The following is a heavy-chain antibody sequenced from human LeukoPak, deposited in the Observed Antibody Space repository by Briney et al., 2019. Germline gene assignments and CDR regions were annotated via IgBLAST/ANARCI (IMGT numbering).Heavy chain of an antibody. Sequence: GGSLRLSCTASGFTFSSYTMSWVRQAPGKGLKWVSTISTGGGNTYYADSVQGRFTVSRDDSMNTLYLQMNSLRAEDTAVYYCAKDGGLWISAHWGDSWGRGTLVTVSS. D-gene: IGHD2-2*03. CDR1: GFTFSSYT. CDR3: AKDGGLWISAHWGDS. CDR2: ISTGGGNT. J-gene: IGHJ4*02. V-gene: IGHV3-23*01.